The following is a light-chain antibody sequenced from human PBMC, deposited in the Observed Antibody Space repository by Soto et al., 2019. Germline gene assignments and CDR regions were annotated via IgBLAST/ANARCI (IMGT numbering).Light chain of an antibody. CDR3: QQYGVSPT. CDR2: GES. V-gene: IGKV3-20*01. J-gene: IGKJ4*01. Sequence: EMVLTQSPATLSVSPGEGCTPSGVASQSVSSSSLAVYQQKPGQGPRLLIYGESGRAAGIPDRFSGSGSGTAFTLSISRLEPEDFAVYYCQQYGVSPTFGGGTKVDIK. CDR1: QSVSSSS.